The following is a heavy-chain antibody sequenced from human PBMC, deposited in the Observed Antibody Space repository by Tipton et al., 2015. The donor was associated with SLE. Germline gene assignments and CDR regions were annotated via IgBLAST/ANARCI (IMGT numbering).Heavy chain of an antibody. CDR1: GFDFGSFG. Sequence: SLRLSCAASGFDFGSFGMYWVRQAPGKGLEWVAFIRFDGNNKYYADSVKGRFTVSRDNSKNTLYLQMDSLRAEDTAVYFCARDPRALGAYYFDYWGQGTLVTVSS. D-gene: IGHD3-3*01. CDR3: ARDPRALGAYYFDY. CDR2: IRFDGNNK. V-gene: IGHV3-30*02. J-gene: IGHJ4*02.